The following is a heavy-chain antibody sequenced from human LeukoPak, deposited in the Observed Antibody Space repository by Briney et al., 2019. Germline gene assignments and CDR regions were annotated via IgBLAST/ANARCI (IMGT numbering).Heavy chain of an antibody. V-gene: IGHV4-34*01. D-gene: IGHD3-10*01. J-gene: IGHJ4*02. CDR1: GESFSGYY. CDR3: ARGPYYGSGSFPY. Sequence: SETLSLTCAVYGESFSGYYWNWIRQPPGKGLEWIGEINHSGSTNYNPSLKSRVTMSVDTSKNQLSLKLSSVTAADTAVYYCARGPYYGSGSFPYWGQGTLVTVSS. CDR2: INHSGST.